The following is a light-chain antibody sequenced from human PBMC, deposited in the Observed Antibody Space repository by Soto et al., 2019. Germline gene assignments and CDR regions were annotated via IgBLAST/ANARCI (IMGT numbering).Light chain of an antibody. CDR1: NSDIGNYNF. V-gene: IGLV2-8*01. J-gene: IGLJ2*01. Sequence: QSALTQPPSASGSPGQSVAISCTGTNSDIGNYNFVSWYQQHPGKAPKLMIYEVNKRPSGVPDRFSGSKSGNTASLTVSGLQPEDEADYYCSSYAGSNNLLFGAGTKLTVL. CDR3: SSYAGSNNLL. CDR2: EVN.